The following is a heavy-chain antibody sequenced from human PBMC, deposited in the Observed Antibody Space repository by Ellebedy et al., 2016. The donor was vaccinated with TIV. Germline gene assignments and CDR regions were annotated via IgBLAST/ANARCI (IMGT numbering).Heavy chain of an antibody. CDR2: ISYDGSNK. CDR3: ARPSPGIAVAGPLALLHYYYYYGMDV. D-gene: IGHD6-19*01. V-gene: IGHV3-30*03. CDR1: GFTFSSYG. Sequence: GGSLRLXCAASGFTFSSYGMHWVRQAPGKGLEWVAVISYDGSNKYYADSVKGRFTISRDNSKNTLYLQMNSLRAEDTAVYYCARPSPGIAVAGPLALLHYYYYYGMDVWGQGTTVTVSS. J-gene: IGHJ6*02.